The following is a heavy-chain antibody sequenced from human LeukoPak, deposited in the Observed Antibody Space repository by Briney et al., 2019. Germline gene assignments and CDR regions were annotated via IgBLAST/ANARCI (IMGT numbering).Heavy chain of an antibody. V-gene: IGHV4-34*01. CDR3: VHGDYGGKRPFDY. CDR2: INHSGST. CDR1: GGSFSGYY. J-gene: IGHJ4*02. Sequence: PSKTLSLTCAVYGGSFSGYYWSWIRQPPGKGLEWIGEINHSGSTNYNPSLKSRVTISVDTSKNQFSLKLSSVTAADTAVYYCVHGDYGGKRPFDYWGQGTLVTVSS. D-gene: IGHD4-23*01.